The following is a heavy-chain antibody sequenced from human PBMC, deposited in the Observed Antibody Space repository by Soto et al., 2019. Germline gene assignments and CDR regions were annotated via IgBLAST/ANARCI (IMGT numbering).Heavy chain of an antibody. V-gene: IGHV3-30-3*01. D-gene: IGHD1-26*01. J-gene: IGHJ4*02. CDR1: GFNVSAYT. Sequence: QVKLVESGGGVVQTGRSLRLSCAASGFNVSAYTMHWVRQAPGKGLEWVAVISSEGNHKYYTNSVKGRFTISRDTSTNTLYLQMNSLRAEDTAGDYCARWEQPPFDHGGQGTLVTVSS. CDR3: ARWEQPPFDH. CDR2: ISSEGNHK.